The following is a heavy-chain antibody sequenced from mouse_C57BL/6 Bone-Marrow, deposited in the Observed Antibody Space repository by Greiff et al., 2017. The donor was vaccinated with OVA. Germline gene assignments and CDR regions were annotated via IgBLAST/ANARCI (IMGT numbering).Heavy chain of an antibody. Sequence: VQLQQSGAEFVRPGASVKLSCTASGFNIKDDYMHWVKQRPEQGLEWIGWIDPENGDTEYASKFQGKATITADTSSNTAYLQLSSLTSEDTAVYYCTTRDDYDGDYFDYWGQGTTLTVSS. CDR1: GFNIKDDY. D-gene: IGHD2-4*01. V-gene: IGHV14-4*01. J-gene: IGHJ2*01. CDR2: IDPENGDT. CDR3: TTRDDYDGDYFDY.